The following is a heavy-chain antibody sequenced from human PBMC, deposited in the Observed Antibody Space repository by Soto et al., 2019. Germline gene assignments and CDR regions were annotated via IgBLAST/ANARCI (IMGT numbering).Heavy chain of an antibody. V-gene: IGHV3-11*04. Sequence: PGGSLRLSCAASGFTFSDYYMSWIRQAPGKGLEWVSYISSSGSTIYYADSVKGRFTFSRDNSKNTLYLQMNSLRAEDTAVYYCAKDFVWLILRGPLDYWGQGTLVTVSS. D-gene: IGHD3-22*01. CDR2: ISSSGSTI. CDR3: AKDFVWLILRGPLDY. J-gene: IGHJ4*02. CDR1: GFTFSDYY.